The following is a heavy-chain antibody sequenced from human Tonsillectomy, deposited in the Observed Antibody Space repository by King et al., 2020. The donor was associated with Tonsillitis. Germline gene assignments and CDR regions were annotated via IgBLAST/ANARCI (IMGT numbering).Heavy chain of an antibody. CDR2: ISGSGDST. D-gene: IGHD3-10*01. V-gene: IGHV3-23*04. Sequence: VQLVESGGGLVQPGGSLRLSCPASGFTFNSYAMSWVRQAPGKGLEWVSSISGSGDSTYYADSVKGRFTISRDNSKNTLYLQMRSLRAEDTAVYYCAKGNKWVTMVRGVIPFDYWGQGTLVTVSS. CDR3: AKGNKWVTMVRGVIPFDY. J-gene: IGHJ4*02. CDR1: GFTFNSYA.